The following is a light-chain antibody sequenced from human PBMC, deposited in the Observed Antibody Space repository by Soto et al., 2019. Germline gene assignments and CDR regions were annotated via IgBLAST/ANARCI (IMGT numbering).Light chain of an antibody. Sequence: QSVLTQPPSVSGAPGQRVTISCTGSSSNIGAGYDVHWYQQLPGTAPKPLIYGNSNRPSGVPDRFSGSQSRTSASLALTGLQAEDEADYYCHSYDSSLSGYVFGTGTKVTVL. CDR2: GNS. CDR1: SSNIGAGYD. CDR3: HSYDSSLSGYV. J-gene: IGLJ1*01. V-gene: IGLV1-40*01.